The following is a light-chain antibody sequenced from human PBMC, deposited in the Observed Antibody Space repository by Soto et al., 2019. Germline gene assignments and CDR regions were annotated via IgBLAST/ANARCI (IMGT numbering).Light chain of an antibody. J-gene: IGKJ1*01. CDR1: QSVSSSY. Sequence: EIVLTQSPGTLSLSPGERATLSCRASQSVSSSYLAWYQQKPGQAPRLLIYGASSRATGIPDRFSGSGSGTAFTLTISSLEPEDFAVYYCEQYGSSPPTFGQGTKVESK. CDR2: GAS. CDR3: EQYGSSPPT. V-gene: IGKV3-20*01.